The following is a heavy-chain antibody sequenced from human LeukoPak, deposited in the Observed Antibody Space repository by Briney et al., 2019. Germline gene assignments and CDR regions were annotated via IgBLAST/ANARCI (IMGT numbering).Heavy chain of an antibody. CDR2: IYYSGST. V-gene: IGHV4-39*01. D-gene: IGHD3-3*01. CDR3: ARVLRFLEWSENWFDP. Sequence: PSETLSLTCTVSGGSISSSSYYWGWIRQPPGKGLERIGSIYYSGSTYYNPSLKSRVTISVDTSKNQFSLKLSSVTAADTAVYYCARVLRFLEWSENWFDPWGQGTLVTVSS. CDR1: GGSISSSSYY. J-gene: IGHJ5*02.